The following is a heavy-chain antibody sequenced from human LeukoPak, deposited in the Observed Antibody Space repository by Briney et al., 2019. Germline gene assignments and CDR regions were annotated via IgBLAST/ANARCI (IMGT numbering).Heavy chain of an antibody. CDR2: INPNSGGT. J-gene: IGHJ3*02. D-gene: IGHD3-22*01. CDR3: ASSYDSSGYPRGYDAFDI. CDR1: GYTFTGYY. V-gene: IGHV1-2*02. Sequence: RASVKVSCKASGYTFTGYYMHWVRQAPGQGLEWMGWINPNSGGTNYAQKFQGRVTMTRDTSISTAYMELSRLRSDDTAVYYCASSYDSSGYPRGYDAFDIWGQGTMVTVSS.